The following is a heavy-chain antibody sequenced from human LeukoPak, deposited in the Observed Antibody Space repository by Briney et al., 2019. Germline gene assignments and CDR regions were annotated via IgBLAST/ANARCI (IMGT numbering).Heavy chain of an antibody. D-gene: IGHD3-22*01. CDR3: ERGGEPSTMIVVVIGSFDY. V-gene: IGHV3-21*01. CDR1: GFTFSSYS. CDR2: ISSSSSYI. J-gene: IGHJ4*02. Sequence: PGGSLRLSCAASGFTFSSYSMNWVRQAPGKGLEWVSSISSSSSYIYYADSVKGRFTISRDNAKKSLYLQMNSLRAEDTAVYYCERGGEPSTMIVVVIGSFDYWGQGTLVTVSS.